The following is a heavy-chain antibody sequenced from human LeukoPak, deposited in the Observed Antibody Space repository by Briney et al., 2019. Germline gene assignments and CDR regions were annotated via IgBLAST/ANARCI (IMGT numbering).Heavy chain of an antibody. CDR3: ASSSGWYGY. CDR2: IYYSGST. D-gene: IGHD6-19*01. J-gene: IGHJ4*02. Sequence: SETLSLTCTVSGGSISSSSYYWGWIRQPPGKGLEWIGSIYYSGSTYYNLSLKSQVTISVDTSKNQFSLKLSSVTAADTAVYYCASSSGWYGYWGQGTLVTVSS. CDR1: GGSISSSSYY. V-gene: IGHV4-39*01.